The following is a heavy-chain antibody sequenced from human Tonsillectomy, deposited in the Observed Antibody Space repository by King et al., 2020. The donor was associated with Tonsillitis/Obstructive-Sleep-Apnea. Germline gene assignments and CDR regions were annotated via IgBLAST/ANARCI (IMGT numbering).Heavy chain of an antibody. V-gene: IGHV3-21*01. CDR3: ARGGAAVVSGVDY. CDR2: ISSSSSYI. D-gene: IGHD4-23*01. Sequence: VQLVEAGGGLVKPGGSLRLSCAASGFTFRSYSKNWVRHAPGRGLEWVSSISSSSSYIYYADSVKGRFTISRDNAKNSLYLQMDSLRAEDTAVYYCARGGAAVVSGVDYWGQGALVTVSS. CDR1: GFTFRSYS. J-gene: IGHJ4*02.